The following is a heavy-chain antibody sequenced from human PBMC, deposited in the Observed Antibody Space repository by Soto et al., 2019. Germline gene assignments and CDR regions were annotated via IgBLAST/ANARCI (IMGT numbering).Heavy chain of an antibody. Sequence: SETLSLTCTVSGGSISSYYWSWIRQPPGKGLEWIGYIYYSGSTNYNPSLKSRVTISVDTSKNQFSLKLSSVTAADTAVYYCARGRQLAYYYYGMDVWAKGPRSP. D-gene: IGHD5-18*01. CDR1: GGSISSYY. J-gene: IGHJ6*02. V-gene: IGHV4-59*01. CDR3: ARGRQLAYYYYGMDV. CDR2: IYYSGST.